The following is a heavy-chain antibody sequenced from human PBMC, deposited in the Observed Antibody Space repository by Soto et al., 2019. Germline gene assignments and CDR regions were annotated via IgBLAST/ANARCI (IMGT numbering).Heavy chain of an antibody. CDR3: AKDKKYYDFWSGYLTRPYPWYFDL. Sequence: QVQLVESGGGVVQPGRSLRLSCAASGFTFSSYGMHWVRQAPGKGLEWVAVISYDGSNKYYADTVKGRFTISRDNSKNTLYLQMNSLRAEDTAVYYCAKDKKYYDFWSGYLTRPYPWYFDLWGRGTLVTVSS. J-gene: IGHJ2*01. D-gene: IGHD3-3*01. CDR1: GFTFSSYG. V-gene: IGHV3-30*18. CDR2: ISYDGSNK.